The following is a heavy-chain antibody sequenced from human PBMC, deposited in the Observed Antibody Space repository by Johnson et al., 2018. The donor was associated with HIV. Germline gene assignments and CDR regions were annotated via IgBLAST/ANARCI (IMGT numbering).Heavy chain of an antibody. V-gene: IGHV3-20*04. J-gene: IGHJ3*02. Sequence: VQLVESGGGVVRPGGSLRLSCVASGFTFDDYGMTWVRQAPGKGLEWVSAISGSGGSTYYADSVKGRFTISRDNAKNSLYLQMNSLRAEDTAVYYCARGGYNWNDFVNGAFEIWGQGTMVPVSS. CDR2: ISGSGGST. CDR1: GFTFDDYG. CDR3: ARGGYNWNDFVNGAFEI. D-gene: IGHD1-1*01.